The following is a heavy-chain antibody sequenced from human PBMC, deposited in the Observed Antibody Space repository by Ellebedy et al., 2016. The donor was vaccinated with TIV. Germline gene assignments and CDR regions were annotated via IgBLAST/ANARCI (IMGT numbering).Heavy chain of an antibody. D-gene: IGHD4-17*01. Sequence: PGGSLRLSCAASGFTFSSYGMHWVRQAPGKGLEWVAVISYDGSNKYYADSVKGRFTISRDNSKNTLYLQMNSLRAEDTAVYYCARSPGGDYRLDYWGQGTLVTVSS. V-gene: IGHV3-30*03. J-gene: IGHJ4*02. CDR3: ARSPGGDYRLDY. CDR1: GFTFSSYG. CDR2: ISYDGSNK.